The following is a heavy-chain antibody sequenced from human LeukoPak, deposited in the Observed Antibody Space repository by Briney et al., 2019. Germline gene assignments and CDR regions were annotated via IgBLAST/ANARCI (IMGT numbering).Heavy chain of an antibody. V-gene: IGHV4-4*07. CDR2: IYTSGSV. CDR1: GGSISSYY. Sequence: SETLTLTCTVSGGSISSYYWSWVRQPAGKGLEWIGRIYTSGSVNYNASLKRRGTISVDTSKNQFSLKQSSGPAADTAVYYCARDAGYCSGGRCYFDDYFDYWGQGTLVTVSS. D-gene: IGHD2-15*01. CDR3: ARDAGYCSGGRCYFDDYFDY. J-gene: IGHJ4*02.